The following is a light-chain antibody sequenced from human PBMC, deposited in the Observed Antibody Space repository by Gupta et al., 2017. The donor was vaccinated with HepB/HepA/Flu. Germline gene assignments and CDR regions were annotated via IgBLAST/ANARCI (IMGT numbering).Light chain of an antibody. CDR2: VNN. Sequence: QSVLRQPPSASATPGQRVTISCSGTTSNIGTNTVTYYQQFPGSAPRLLIWVNNQRTSGVAGRFSGSESGTASSLAINGVQSEDEATYFFSSWDPSSQVVFGGGTKLTVL. CDR1: TSNIGTNT. CDR3: SSWDPSSQVV. J-gene: IGLJ2*01. V-gene: IGLV1-44*01.